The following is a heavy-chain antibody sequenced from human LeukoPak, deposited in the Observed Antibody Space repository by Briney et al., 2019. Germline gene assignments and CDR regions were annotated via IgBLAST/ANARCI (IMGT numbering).Heavy chain of an antibody. CDR1: GGSISSSSYY. CDR3: AKSRLNDFWSGYPRTFDY. CDR2: IYYSGST. J-gene: IGHJ4*02. Sequence: SETLSLTCTVSGGSISSSSYYWGWIRQPPGKGLEWLGSIYYSGSTYYNPSLKSRVTISVDTSKNQFSLKLSSVTAADTAVYYCAKSRLNDFWSGYPRTFDYWGQGTLVTVSS. D-gene: IGHD3-3*01. V-gene: IGHV4-39*01.